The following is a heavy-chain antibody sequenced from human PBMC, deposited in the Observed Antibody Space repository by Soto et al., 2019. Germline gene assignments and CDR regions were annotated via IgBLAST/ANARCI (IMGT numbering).Heavy chain of an antibody. D-gene: IGHD3-10*01. V-gene: IGHV4-34*01. Sequence: SETLSLTCAVFGGSFSGYYWNWIRQPPGRGLEWIGEINHSGSTNYNPSLKSRVTISVDTSKNQFSLKLSSVTAADTAVYYCARGYGRHFDYWGQGTLVTVS. CDR1: GGSFSGYY. CDR2: INHSGST. CDR3: ARGYGRHFDY. J-gene: IGHJ4*02.